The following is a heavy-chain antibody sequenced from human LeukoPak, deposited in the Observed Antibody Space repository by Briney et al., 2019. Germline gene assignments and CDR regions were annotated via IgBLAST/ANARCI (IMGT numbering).Heavy chain of an antibody. D-gene: IGHD3-22*01. CDR1: GYTFSSYA. CDR3: SRDFRCYDSSGYLY. J-gene: IGHJ4*02. V-gene: IGHV3-64*01. CDR2: ISSNGGST. Sequence: GGSLSLSCAASGYTFSSYAMHWVRQAPPKELEYVFAISSNGGSTYYANSVKGRFTISRDNSKNTLYLQLGSLRAEDMAVYYCSRDFRCYDSSGYLYWGQGTLVTVSS.